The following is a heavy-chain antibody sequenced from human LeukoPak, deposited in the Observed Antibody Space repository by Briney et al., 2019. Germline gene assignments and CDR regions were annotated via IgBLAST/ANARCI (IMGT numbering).Heavy chain of an antibody. CDR3: ARASTHRYNWKSGQLNDAFDI. V-gene: IGHV1-69*06. D-gene: IGHD1-20*01. CDR1: GGTFSSYA. CDR2: IIPIFGTA. J-gene: IGHJ3*02. Sequence: SVKVSCKASGGTFSSYAISWVRQAPGQGLEWMGGIIPIFGTANYAQKFQGRVTITADKSTSTAYMELSSLRSEDTAVYYCARASTHRYNWKSGQLNDAFDIWGQGTMVTVSS.